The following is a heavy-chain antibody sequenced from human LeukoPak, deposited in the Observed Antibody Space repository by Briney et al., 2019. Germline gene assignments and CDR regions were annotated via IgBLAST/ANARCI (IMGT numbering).Heavy chain of an antibody. Sequence: KTGGSLRLSCAASGFTFSSYWMHWVRQAPGKGLEWVSSISSSSSYIYYADSVKGRFTISRDNAKSSLFLQMDSLRAEDTAVYYCAGGGAVAVPADFDPWGQGTLVTVSS. V-gene: IGHV3-21*01. D-gene: IGHD2-2*01. CDR2: ISSSSSYI. CDR3: AGGGAVAVPADFDP. J-gene: IGHJ5*02. CDR1: GFTFSSYW.